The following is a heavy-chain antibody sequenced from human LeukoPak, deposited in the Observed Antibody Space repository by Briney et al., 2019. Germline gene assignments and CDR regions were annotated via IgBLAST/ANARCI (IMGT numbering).Heavy chain of an antibody. CDR1: GFTFSSYA. Sequence: GGSLRLSCAASGFTFSSYAMSWVRQAPGKGLEWVSAISGSGGSTYYADSVKGRLTISRDNSKNTLYLQMNSLRAEDTAVYYCAKDPVAKWLGTYYFDYWGQGTLVTVSS. J-gene: IGHJ4*02. CDR3: AKDPVAKWLGTYYFDY. CDR2: ISGSGGST. D-gene: IGHD6-19*01. V-gene: IGHV3-23*01.